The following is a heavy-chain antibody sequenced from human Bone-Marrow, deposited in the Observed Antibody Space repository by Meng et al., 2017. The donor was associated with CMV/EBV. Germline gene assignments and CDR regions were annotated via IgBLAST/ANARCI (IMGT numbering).Heavy chain of an antibody. D-gene: IGHD2-2*01. Sequence: GESLKISCAASGFTFSSYAMSWVRQAPGKGLEWVSYISSSGSTIYYADSVKGRFTISRDNAKNSLYLQMNSLRAEDTAVYYCARGDIVVVPGARGWFDPWGQGTLVTVSS. CDR2: ISSSGSTI. CDR1: GFTFSSYA. CDR3: ARGDIVVVPGARGWFDP. V-gene: IGHV3-48*03. J-gene: IGHJ5*02.